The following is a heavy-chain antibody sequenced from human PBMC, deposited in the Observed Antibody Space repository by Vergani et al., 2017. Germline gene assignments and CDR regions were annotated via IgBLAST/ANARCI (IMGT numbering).Heavy chain of an antibody. CDR1: GFTFSSYG. D-gene: IGHD2-2*01. Sequence: QVQLVESGGGVVQPGGSLRLSCAASGFTFSSYGMHWVRQAPGKGLEWVAFIRYDGSNKYYADSVKGRFTISRDNSKNTLYLQMNSLRAEDTAVYYCAKDRPFYCSSTSCFVYWGQGTLVTVSS. J-gene: IGHJ4*02. CDR3: AKDRPFYCSSTSCFVY. CDR2: IRYDGSNK. V-gene: IGHV3-30*02.